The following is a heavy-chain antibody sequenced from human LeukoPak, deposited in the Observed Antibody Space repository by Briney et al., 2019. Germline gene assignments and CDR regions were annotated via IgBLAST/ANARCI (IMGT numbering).Heavy chain of an antibody. CDR3: ARALRQWLIDY. J-gene: IGHJ4*02. D-gene: IGHD6-19*01. CDR1: GFTFSSYW. CDR2: ISSSSSYI. V-gene: IGHV3-21*01. Sequence: GGSLRLSCAASGFTFSSYWMNWVRQAPGKGLEWVSSISSSSSYIYYADSVKGRFTISRDNAKNSLFLQMNSLRAEDTAVYYCARALRQWLIDYWGQGTLVTVSS.